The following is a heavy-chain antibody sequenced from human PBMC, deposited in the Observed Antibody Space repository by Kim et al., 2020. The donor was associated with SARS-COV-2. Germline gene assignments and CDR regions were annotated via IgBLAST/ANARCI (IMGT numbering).Heavy chain of an antibody. J-gene: IGHJ6*02. Sequence: GGSLRLSCAASGFIFSNYGMHWVRQAPGKGLEWVAVISYDGTTKFYADSVKGRFTISRDNSNNTLYLQMNSLRAEDTAIFYCAKDLPVFWTPHQYAMDVWGQGTTVTVSS. CDR1: GFIFSNYG. CDR2: ISYDGTTK. V-gene: IGHV3-30*18. D-gene: IGHD3-3*01. CDR3: AKDLPVFWTPHQYAMDV.